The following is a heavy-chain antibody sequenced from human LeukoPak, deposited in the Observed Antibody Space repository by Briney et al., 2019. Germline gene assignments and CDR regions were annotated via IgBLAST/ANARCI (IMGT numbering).Heavy chain of an antibody. D-gene: IGHD1-7*01. CDR1: GGSVSSGSYY. CDR3: ARDHSNYGAFDI. CDR2: IYYSGST. Sequence: SETLSLTCTVSGGSVSSGSYYWSWIRQPPGKGLEWIGYIYYSGSTNYIPSLKSRVTISVDTSKNQFSLKLSSVTAADTAVYYCARDHSNYGAFDIWGQGTMVTVSS. V-gene: IGHV4-61*01. J-gene: IGHJ3*02.